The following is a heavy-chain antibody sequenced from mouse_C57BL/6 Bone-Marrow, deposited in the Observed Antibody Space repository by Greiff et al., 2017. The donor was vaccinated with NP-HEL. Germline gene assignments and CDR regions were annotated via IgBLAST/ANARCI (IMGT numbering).Heavy chain of an antibody. Sequence: EVKLQESGPVLVKPGASVKMSCKASGYTFTDYYMNWVKQSHGKSLEWIGVINPYNGGTSYNQKFKGKATLTVDKSSSTAYMELNSLTSEDSAVYYCATYRDYFDYWGQGTTLTVSS. V-gene: IGHV1-19*01. CDR2: INPYNGGT. D-gene: IGHD2-14*01. CDR1: GYTFTDYY. J-gene: IGHJ2*01. CDR3: ATYRDYFDY.